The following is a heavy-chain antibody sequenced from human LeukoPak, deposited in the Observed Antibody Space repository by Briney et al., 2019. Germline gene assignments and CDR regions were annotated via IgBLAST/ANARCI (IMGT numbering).Heavy chain of an antibody. CDR2: IYYSGST. J-gene: IGHJ5*02. CDR1: GGSISSSY. D-gene: IGHD6-19*01. CDR3: ARQQWHPYNWFDP. Sequence: SETLSLTCTVPGGSISSSYWSWIRQPPGKGLEWIGYIYYSGSTNSEPSLKSRVTISVDTSKNQFSLKLSSVTTADTAVYYCARQQWHPYNWFDPWGQGTLVTVSP. V-gene: IGHV4-59*08.